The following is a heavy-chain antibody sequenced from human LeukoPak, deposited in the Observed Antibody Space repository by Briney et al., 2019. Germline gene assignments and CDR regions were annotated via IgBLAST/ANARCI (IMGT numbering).Heavy chain of an antibody. J-gene: IGHJ4*02. V-gene: IGHV1-18*01. CDR2: ISAYNGNT. D-gene: IGHD3-10*01. CDR3: ARGDSTALTMVRGVIIYY. Sequence: ASVKVSCKASGYTFASYGISWVRQAPGQGLEWMGWISAYNGNTNYAQKLQGGVTITRNTSISTAYMELSSLRSEDTAVYYCARGDSTALTMVRGVIIYYWGQGTLVTVSS. CDR1: GYTFASYG.